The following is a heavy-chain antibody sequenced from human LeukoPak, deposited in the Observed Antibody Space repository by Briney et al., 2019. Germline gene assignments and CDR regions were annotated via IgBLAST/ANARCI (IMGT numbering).Heavy chain of an antibody. CDR2: IIPIIGTA. CDR3: AELGITMIGGV. D-gene: IGHD3-10*02. V-gene: IGHV1-69*06. Sequence: ASVKVSCKASGGTFSSYAISWVRQAPGQGLEWMGGIIPIIGTANYAQKFQGRVTITADKSTSTAYMELSSLRAEDTAVYYCAELGITMIGGVWGKGTTVTISS. J-gene: IGHJ6*04. CDR1: GGTFSSYA.